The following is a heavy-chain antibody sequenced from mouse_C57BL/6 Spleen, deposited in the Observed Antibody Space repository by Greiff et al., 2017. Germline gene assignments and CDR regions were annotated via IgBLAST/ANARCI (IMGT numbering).Heavy chain of an antibody. V-gene: IGHV3-6*01. Sequence: EVKLMESGPGLVKPSQSLSLTCSVTGYSITSGYYWNWIRQFPGNKLEWMGYISYDGSNNYNPSLKNRISITRDTSKNQFFLKLNSVTTEDTATYYCAREDYGSSYVSYWYFDVWGTGTTVTVSS. CDR1: GYSITSGYY. J-gene: IGHJ1*03. CDR2: ISYDGSN. CDR3: AREDYGSSYVSYWYFDV. D-gene: IGHD1-1*01.